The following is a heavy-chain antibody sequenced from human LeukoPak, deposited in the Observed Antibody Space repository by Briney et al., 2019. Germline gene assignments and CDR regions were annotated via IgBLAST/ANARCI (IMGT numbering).Heavy chain of an antibody. V-gene: IGHV3-23*01. D-gene: IGHD2-2*01. J-gene: IGHJ3*02. CDR1: GFTFSSHA. Sequence: GGSLRLSCVASGFTFSSHAMSWVRQAPGKGLEWVSAISGSGGNTFYADSVKGRFTISRDSSKNTLYLQMNSLRAEDTAVYYCAKGYCSTTNCYAFDIWGQGTMVTVSS. CDR2: ISGSGGNT. CDR3: AKGYCSTTNCYAFDI.